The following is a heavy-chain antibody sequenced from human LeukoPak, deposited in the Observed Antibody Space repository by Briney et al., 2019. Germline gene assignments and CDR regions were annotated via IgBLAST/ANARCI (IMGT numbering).Heavy chain of an antibody. CDR2: ISSSSSYI. D-gene: IGHD3-10*01. Sequence: GGSLRLSCAASGFTFSPYPMNWVRQAPGKGLEWVSSISSSSSYIYYADSVKGRFTISRDYAKNLLYLQMNSMRIEDTAVYYCARDHGIPGSGSYRFDFWGHGTLVTVSS. J-gene: IGHJ4*01. V-gene: IGHV3-21*06. CDR3: ARDHGIPGSGSYRFDF. CDR1: GFTFSPYP.